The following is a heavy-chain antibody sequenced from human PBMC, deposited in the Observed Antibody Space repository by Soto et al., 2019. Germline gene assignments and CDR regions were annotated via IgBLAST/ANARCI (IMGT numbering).Heavy chain of an antibody. CDR1: GYTFTSYA. J-gene: IGHJ5*02. V-gene: IGHV1-3*01. Sequence: ASVKVSCKASGYTFTSYAMHWVRQAPGQRLEWMGWINAGNGHTKYSQNFQGRVTITRDTSASTAYMELSSLRSEDTAVYYCGRESGDYGDRNWFDPWGQGTLVTVSS. D-gene: IGHD4-17*01. CDR2: INAGNGHT. CDR3: GRESGDYGDRNWFDP.